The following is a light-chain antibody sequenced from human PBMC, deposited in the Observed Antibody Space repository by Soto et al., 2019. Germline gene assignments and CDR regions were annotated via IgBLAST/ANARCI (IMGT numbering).Light chain of an antibody. J-gene: IGKJ2*01. Sequence: DVVMTQSPLSLPVTLGQPASISCRSSQGLVHSDGSTYLNWYHQRPGQPPRHLIYRVSDRDSGVPDRFSGSGSGTDFTLEISRVQAEDIGVYYCLQVTHWPHTFGQGTKLEIK. CDR3: LQVTHWPHT. CDR1: QGLVHSDGSTY. V-gene: IGKV2-30*02. CDR2: RVS.